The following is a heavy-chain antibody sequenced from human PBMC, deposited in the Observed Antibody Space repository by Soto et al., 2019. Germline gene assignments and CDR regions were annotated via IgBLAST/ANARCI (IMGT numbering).Heavy chain of an antibody. CDR3: ARSWDYSSYCFDY. D-gene: IGHD4-4*01. J-gene: IGHJ4*02. CDR1: GFSVSSNY. CDR2: IYSGGST. V-gene: IGHV3-53*04. Sequence: GGSLRLSCAASGFSVSSNYMSWVRQAPGKGLEWVSVIYSGGSTYYADSVKGRFTISRHNSKNTLYLQMNSLRAEDTAVYYCARSWDYSSYCFDYWGQGTLVTVSS.